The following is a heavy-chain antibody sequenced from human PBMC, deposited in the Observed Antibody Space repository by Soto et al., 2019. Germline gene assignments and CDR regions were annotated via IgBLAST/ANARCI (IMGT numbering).Heavy chain of an antibody. Sequence: ASVKVSCKASGHTFTSYAMHWVRQAPGQRLEWMGWINAGNGNTKYSQKFQGRVTITRDTSASTAYMELSSLRSEDTAVYYCSSVEGRGYSYGHPGYYGMDVWGQGTTVTVSS. CDR1: GHTFTSYA. D-gene: IGHD5-18*01. V-gene: IGHV1-3*01. J-gene: IGHJ6*02. CDR3: SSVEGRGYSYGHPGYYGMDV. CDR2: INAGNGNT.